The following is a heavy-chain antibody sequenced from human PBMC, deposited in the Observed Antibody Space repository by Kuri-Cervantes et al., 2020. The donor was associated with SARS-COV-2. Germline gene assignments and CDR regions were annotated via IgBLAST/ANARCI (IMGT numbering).Heavy chain of an antibody. V-gene: IGHV1-18*01. CDR2: ISAYNGNT. J-gene: IGHJ3*02. Sequence: ASVKVSCKASGYTFTSYGISWVRQAPGQGLEWMGWISAYNGNTNYAQKLQGRVTMTTDTSTSTAYMELRNLRSDDTAVYYCARDRTNWGSFRDAFDIWGQGTMVTVSS. CDR1: GYTFTSYG. CDR3: ARDRTNWGSFRDAFDI. D-gene: IGHD7-27*01.